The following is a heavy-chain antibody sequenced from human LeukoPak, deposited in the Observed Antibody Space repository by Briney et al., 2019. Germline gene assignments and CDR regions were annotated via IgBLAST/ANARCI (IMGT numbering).Heavy chain of an antibody. D-gene: IGHD5-18*01. CDR1: GFTFDDYA. J-gene: IGHJ4*02. Sequence: GGSLRLSCAASGFTFDDYAMHWVRQAPGKGLEWVSGISWNSGSIGYADSVKGRFTISRDNAKNSLYLQMNSLRAEDTAVYYCARGGYSYGFHDNFDYWGQGTLVTVSS. CDR3: ARGGYSYGFHDNFDY. CDR2: ISWNSGSI. V-gene: IGHV3-9*01.